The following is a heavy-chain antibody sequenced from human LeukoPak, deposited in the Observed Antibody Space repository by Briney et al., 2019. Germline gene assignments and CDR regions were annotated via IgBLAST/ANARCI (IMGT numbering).Heavy chain of an antibody. J-gene: IGHJ5*02. D-gene: IGHD3-3*01. CDR3: ATRTGYDFLDP. CDR2: INPSGGST. Sequence: ASVKVSCKASGYTFTSYYMHWARQAPGQGLEWMGIINPSGGSTSYAQKFQGRVTMTRDTSTSTVYMELSSLRSEDTAVYYCATRTGYDFLDPWGQGTLVTVSS. CDR1: GYTFTSYY. V-gene: IGHV1-46*01.